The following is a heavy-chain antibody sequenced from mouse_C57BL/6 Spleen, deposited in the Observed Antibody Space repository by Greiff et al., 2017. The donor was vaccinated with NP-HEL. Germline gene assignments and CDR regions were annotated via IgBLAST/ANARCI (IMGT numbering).Heavy chain of an antibody. CDR2: ISSGGSYT. J-gene: IGHJ4*01. V-gene: IGHV5-6*01. CDR3: ARRASNSYAMDY. D-gene: IGHD2-5*01. CDR1: GFTFSSYG. Sequence: DVQLQESGGDLVKPGGSLKLSCAASGFTFSSYGMSWVRQTPDKRLEWVATISSGGSYTYYPDSVKGRFTISRDNAKNTLYLQMSSLKSEDTAMYYCARRASNSYAMDYWGQGTSVTVSS.